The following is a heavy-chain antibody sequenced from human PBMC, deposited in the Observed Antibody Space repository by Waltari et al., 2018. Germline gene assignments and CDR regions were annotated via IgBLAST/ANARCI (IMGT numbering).Heavy chain of an antibody. CDR3: ARGSDHWRYFDWPYFDY. CDR1: GGSISSYY. J-gene: IGHJ4*02. CDR2: IYYSGST. V-gene: IGHV4-59*01. D-gene: IGHD3-9*01. Sequence: QVQLQESGPGLVKPSETLSLTCTVSGGSISSYYWSWIRQPPGKGLEWIGYIYYSGSTNYNPSPKSRVTISVDTSKNQFSLKLSSVTAADTAVYYCARGSDHWRYFDWPYFDYWGQGTLVTVSS.